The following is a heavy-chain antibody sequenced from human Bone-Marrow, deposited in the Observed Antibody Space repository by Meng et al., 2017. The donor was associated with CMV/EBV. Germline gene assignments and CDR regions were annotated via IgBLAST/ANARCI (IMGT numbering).Heavy chain of an antibody. D-gene: IGHD3-22*01. CDR2: IYYSGST. Sequence: ESLKISCTVSGGSISSYYWSWIRQPPGKGLEWIGYIYYSGSTNYNPSLKSRVTISVDTSKNQFSLKLSSVTAADTAVYYCARDRKYYYDSSGYYYASVFDYWGQGTLVTVSS. J-gene: IGHJ4*02. CDR1: GGSISSYY. CDR3: ARDRKYYYDSSGYYYASVFDY. V-gene: IGHV4-59*01.